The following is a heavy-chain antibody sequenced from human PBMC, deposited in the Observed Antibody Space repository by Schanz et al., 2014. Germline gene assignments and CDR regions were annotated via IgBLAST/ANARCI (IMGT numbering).Heavy chain of an antibody. CDR3: AKDGRLPYYGTGSDFDY. V-gene: IGHV3-23*04. Sequence: VQLVESGGGLVQPGGSLRLSCTVSGFTVNNYAMTWVRQAPGKGLEWVSNISPTGSSTYYADSVKGRFTISRDNSKNTLYLQMNSLRAGDTAVYYCAKDGRLPYYGTGSDFDYWGQGTLVAVSS. CDR1: GFTVNNYA. CDR2: ISPTGSST. D-gene: IGHD3-22*01. J-gene: IGHJ4*02.